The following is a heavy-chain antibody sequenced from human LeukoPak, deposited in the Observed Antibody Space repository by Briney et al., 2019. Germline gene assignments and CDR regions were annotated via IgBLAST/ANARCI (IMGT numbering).Heavy chain of an antibody. V-gene: IGHV1-2*02. Sequence: VASVKVSCKTSGFTFTGYYVHWVRQAPGQGLEWMGWINLNSGGTTYAQNFQGRVTMTRDTSISTAYMELSRLRSDDTAVYFCAKDAVTVATPYFDFWGQGTLVTVSS. CDR2: INLNSGGT. D-gene: IGHD4-11*01. CDR1: GFTFTGYY. J-gene: IGHJ4*02. CDR3: AKDAVTVATPYFDF.